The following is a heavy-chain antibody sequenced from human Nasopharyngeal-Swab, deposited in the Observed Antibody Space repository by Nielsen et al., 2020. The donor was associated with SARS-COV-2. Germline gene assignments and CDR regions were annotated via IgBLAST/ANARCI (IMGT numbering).Heavy chain of an antibody. V-gene: IGHV3-21*01. D-gene: IGHD5-24*01. CDR1: GFTFSSYS. Sequence: GGSLRLSCAASGFTFSSYSMNWVRQAPGKGLEWVSSISSSSSYIYYADSVKGRFTISRDNAKNSLYLQMNSLRAEDTAVYYCARAGRMATVDYWGQGTLVTVSS. CDR3: ARAGRMATVDY. CDR2: ISSSSSYI. J-gene: IGHJ4*02.